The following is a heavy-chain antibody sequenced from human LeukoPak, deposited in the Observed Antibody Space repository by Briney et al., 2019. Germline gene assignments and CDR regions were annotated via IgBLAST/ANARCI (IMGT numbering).Heavy chain of an antibody. CDR1: GVSFDDYY. V-gene: IGHV4-34*04. D-gene: IGHD4-17*01. J-gene: IGHJ4*02. CDR2: INHSGYT. CDR3: TRMTTGHDY. Sequence: SETLSLTCAVSGVSFDDYYWAWVPQTPGKGLEWIGEINHSGYTNDSPSLKSRATLSVDTPRKQFSLNPRSVTVADAGIYYCTRMTTGHDYWGQGTLVTVSS.